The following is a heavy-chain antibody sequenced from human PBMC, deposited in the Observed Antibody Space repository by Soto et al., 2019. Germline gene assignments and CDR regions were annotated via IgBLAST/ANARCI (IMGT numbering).Heavy chain of an antibody. J-gene: IGHJ6*02. CDR1: GYTFTSYD. V-gene: IGHV1-8*01. CDR3: ARKKTSYGRDV. Sequence: QVQLVQSGAEVKKPGASVKVSCKASGYTFTSYDINWVRQATGQGLEWMGWMNSNSGNKGYAQKLQGRVTMTRNTSIRTAYIALKSIRSEDTAVHYRARKKTSYGRDVWGQGTSVNGSS. CDR2: MNSNSGNK.